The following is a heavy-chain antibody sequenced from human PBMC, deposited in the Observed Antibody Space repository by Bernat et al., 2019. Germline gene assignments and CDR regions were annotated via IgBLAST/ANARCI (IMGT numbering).Heavy chain of an antibody. J-gene: IGHJ2*01. CDR3: ARHRREYGDLGWYFDL. V-gene: IGHV4-39*01. CDR1: GGSISSSSYY. D-gene: IGHD4-17*01. CDR2: IYYSGST. Sequence: QLQLQESGPGLVKPSETLSLTCTVSGGSISSSSYYWGWIRQPPGKGLEWIGSIYYSGSTYYNPSLNSRVTISVDTAKNQYSLKLSSVTAADTAVYYCARHRREYGDLGWYFDLWGRGTLVTVSS.